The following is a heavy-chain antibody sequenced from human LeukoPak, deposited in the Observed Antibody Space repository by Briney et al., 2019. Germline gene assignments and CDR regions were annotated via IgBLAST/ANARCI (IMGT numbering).Heavy chain of an antibody. CDR1: GGSISSSSYY. V-gene: IGHV4-39*01. J-gene: IGHJ5*02. CDR2: IYYSGST. D-gene: IGHD5-12*01. CDR3: AGRNVPTNWFDP. Sequence: NPSETLSLTCTVSGGSISSSSYYWGWIRQPPGKGLEWIGSIYYSGSTYYNPSLKSRVTISVDTSKNQFSLKLSSVTAADTAVYYCAGRNVPTNWFDPWGQGNLVTVSS.